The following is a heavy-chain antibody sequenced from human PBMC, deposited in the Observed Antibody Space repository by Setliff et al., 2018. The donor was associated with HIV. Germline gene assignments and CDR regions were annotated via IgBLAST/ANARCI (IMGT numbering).Heavy chain of an antibody. Sequence: PSETLSLTCTVSGASISSSSYYWGWIRQPPGKGLEWIGSIYYTGSTYYNPSLKSLVTISVDTSKNQFSLKLSSVTAADTAVYYCARSPLNYYDKSDAFDIWGQGTMVTVSS. CDR2: IYYTGST. D-gene: IGHD3-22*01. V-gene: IGHV4-39*07. J-gene: IGHJ3*02. CDR3: ARSPLNYYDKSDAFDI. CDR1: GASISSSSYY.